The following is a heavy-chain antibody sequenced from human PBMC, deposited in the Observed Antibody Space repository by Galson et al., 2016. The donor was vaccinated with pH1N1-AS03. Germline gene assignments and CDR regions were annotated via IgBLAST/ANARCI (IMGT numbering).Heavy chain of an antibody. V-gene: IGHV5-51*01. D-gene: IGHD4-17*01. CDR3: ARWSNDYGSY. CDR2: IYPSDSDT. Sequence: QSGAEVKKPGESLKISCKGSGYSFPSHWIAWVRQMPGKGLEWMGIIYPSDSDTRYNSSFQGQVTISADTSINTAYLQWNSLKASDTAIYYCARWSNDYGSYWGQGTLVTVSS. J-gene: IGHJ4*02. CDR1: GYSFPSHW.